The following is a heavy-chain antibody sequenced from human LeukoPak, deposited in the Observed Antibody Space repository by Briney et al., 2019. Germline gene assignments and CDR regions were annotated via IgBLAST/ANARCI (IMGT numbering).Heavy chain of an antibody. V-gene: IGHV3-9*01. J-gene: IGHJ4*01. CDR1: GFTFDDYA. CDR2: ISWNSGSI. D-gene: IGHD1-26*01. CDR3: AKPSGSGVDY. Sequence: PGGSLRLSCAASGFTFDDYAMHWVRQAPGKGLEWVSDISWNSGSIGYADSVKGRFTISRDNSKNTLYLQMNSVRSEDTALYYCAKPSGSGVDYWGQGTRVTVSS.